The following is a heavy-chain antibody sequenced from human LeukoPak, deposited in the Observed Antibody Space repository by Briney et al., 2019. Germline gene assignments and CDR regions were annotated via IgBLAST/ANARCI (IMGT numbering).Heavy chain of an antibody. Sequence: SETLSLTCTVSGGSISSSTHYWGWIRQPPGKGLEYIATIYYSGSTYYNPSLKSRVTISVDTSKNQLSLKLSSVTAADTAVYCCARAWYSSGPFDYWGQGTLVTVSS. V-gene: IGHV4-39*01. D-gene: IGHD6-19*01. CDR3: ARAWYSSGPFDY. CDR2: IYYSGST. J-gene: IGHJ4*02. CDR1: GGSISSSTHY.